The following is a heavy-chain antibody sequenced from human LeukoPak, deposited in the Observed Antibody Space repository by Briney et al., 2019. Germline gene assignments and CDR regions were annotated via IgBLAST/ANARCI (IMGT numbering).Heavy chain of an antibody. CDR3: ARVISWIQLSPYFDY. V-gene: IGHV4-30-4*01. Sequence: PSQTLSLTCTVSGGSISSGDYYWSWIRQPPGKGLEWIGYIYYSGSTYYNPSLKSRVTISVDTSKNQFSPKLSSVTAADTAVYYCARVISWIQLSPYFDYWGQGTLVTVSS. D-gene: IGHD5-18*01. J-gene: IGHJ4*02. CDR2: IYYSGST. CDR1: GGSISSGDYY.